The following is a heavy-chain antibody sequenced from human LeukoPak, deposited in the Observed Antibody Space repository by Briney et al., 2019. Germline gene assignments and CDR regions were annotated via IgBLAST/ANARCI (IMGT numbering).Heavy chain of an antibody. CDR2: LSDSGGST. J-gene: IGHJ4*02. CDR1: GFTFSNYA. V-gene: IGHV3-23*01. CDR3: AKGRRQQPIDS. Sequence: PGGSLRLSCAASGFTFSNYAMSWARQAPGKGLEGVSGLSDSGGSTYYADSVKGRFTISRDNSKNTLYLQMNSLRAEDTAVYYCAKGRRQQPIDSWGQGTLVTVSS. D-gene: IGHD6-13*01.